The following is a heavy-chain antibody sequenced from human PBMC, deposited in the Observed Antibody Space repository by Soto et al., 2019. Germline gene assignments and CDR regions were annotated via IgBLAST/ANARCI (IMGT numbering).Heavy chain of an antibody. J-gene: IGHJ6*02. D-gene: IGHD2-2*01. CDR1: GFTFSSYA. V-gene: IGHV3-30-3*01. Sequence: GGSLRLSCAASGFTFSSYAMHWVRQAPGKGLEWVAVISYDGSNKYYADSVKGRFTISRDNSKNTLYLQMNSLRAEDTAVYYCAREGGYCSSTSCYGNFYYYYGMDVWGQGTTVTVSS. CDR2: ISYDGSNK. CDR3: AREGGYCSSTSCYGNFYYYYGMDV.